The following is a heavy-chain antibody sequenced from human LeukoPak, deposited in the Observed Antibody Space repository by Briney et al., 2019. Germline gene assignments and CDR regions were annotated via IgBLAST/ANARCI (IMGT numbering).Heavy chain of an antibody. V-gene: IGHV1-2*02. CDR2: INPNSGGT. Sequence: LGASVKVSCKTSGYTFSGYYMHWVRQAPGQGLEWMGWINPNSGGTYYPQKFQGRVTMTRNTSLSTAYMELNSLRSDDTAVYYCARAPAPMYSFDYWGQGTLVTVSP. CDR3: ARAPAPMYSFDY. CDR1: GYTFSGYY. J-gene: IGHJ4*02. D-gene: IGHD2-2*01.